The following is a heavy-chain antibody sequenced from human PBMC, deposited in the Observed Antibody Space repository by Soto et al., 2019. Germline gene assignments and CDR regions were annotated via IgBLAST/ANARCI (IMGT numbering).Heavy chain of an antibody. CDR3: AAPKQLSMGYYYGMDV. CDR2: IYPSDSYT. D-gene: IGHD2-2*01. J-gene: IGHJ6*02. V-gene: IGHV5-10-1*01. CDR1: GYSFTTYW. Sequence: GESLKISCKGFGYSFTTYWIGWVRQMPGKGLEWMGIIYPSDSYTNYSPSFQGHVTISADKSISTAYLQWSSLKASDTAMYYCAAPKQLSMGYYYGMDVWGQGTTVTVSS.